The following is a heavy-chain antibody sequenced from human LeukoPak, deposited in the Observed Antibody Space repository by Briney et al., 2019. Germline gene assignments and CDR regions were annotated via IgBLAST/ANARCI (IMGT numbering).Heavy chain of an antibody. D-gene: IGHD1-26*01. V-gene: IGHV4-34*01. CDR3: ARKNPRTNIVGAVPRYWFDP. J-gene: IGHJ5*02. CDR1: GGSFSGYY. CDR2: INHSGST. Sequence: KASETLSPTCAVYGGSFSGYYWSWIRQPPGKGLEWIGEINHSGSTNYNPSLKSRVTISVDTSKNQFSLKLSSVTAADTAVYYCARKNPRTNIVGAVPRYWFDPWGQGTLVTVSS.